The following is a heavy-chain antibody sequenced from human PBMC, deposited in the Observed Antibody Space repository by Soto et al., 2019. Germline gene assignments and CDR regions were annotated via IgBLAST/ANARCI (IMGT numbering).Heavy chain of an antibody. Sequence: EVQLVESGGGLVQPGGSLRLSCAASGFTFSSYAMHWVRQAPGKGLEYVSAISSNGGSTYYANSVKGRFTISRDNSKNTLYLQMGSLRAEDMAVYYCASGGSGFDFDYWGQGTLVTVSS. CDR2: ISSNGGST. J-gene: IGHJ4*02. CDR3: ASGGSGFDFDY. V-gene: IGHV3-64*01. D-gene: IGHD3-16*01. CDR1: GFTFSSYA.